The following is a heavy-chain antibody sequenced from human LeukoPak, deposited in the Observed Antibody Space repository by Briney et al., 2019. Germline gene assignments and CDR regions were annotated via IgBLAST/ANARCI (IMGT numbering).Heavy chain of an antibody. D-gene: IGHD3-10*01. CDR2: INPYNGNT. CDR1: GYTFTGYG. J-gene: IGHJ4*02. V-gene: IGHV1-18*01. CDR3: ARASGGYYINRFDY. Sequence: GASVKVSCKASGYTFTGYGISWVRQAPGQGLEFMGWINPYNGNTNYAQKFQGRITLTTDTSTTTAYMELRSLRSDDTAVYYCARASGGYYINRFDYWGQGTHVTVSS.